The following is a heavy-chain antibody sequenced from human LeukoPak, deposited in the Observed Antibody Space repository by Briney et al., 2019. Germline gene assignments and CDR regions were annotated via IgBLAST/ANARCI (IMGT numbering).Heavy chain of an antibody. CDR1: RYIFTDFY. Sequence: ASVTVSCPPSRYIFTDFYIHWVRQAPGQGLEWVGWIKPDSGGTKYAQKFQDRVSMTRDTSISTAYMHLSRLRSDDTAVYYCARSPHILTGENFDYWGQGTLLSVSS. CDR3: ARSPHILTGENFDY. CDR2: IKPDSGGT. V-gene: IGHV1-2*02. D-gene: IGHD3-9*01. J-gene: IGHJ4*02.